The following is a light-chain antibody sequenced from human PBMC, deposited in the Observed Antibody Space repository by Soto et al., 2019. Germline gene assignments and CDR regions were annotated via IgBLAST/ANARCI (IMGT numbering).Light chain of an antibody. Sequence: QSVLTQPPSASGTPGQRVTISCSGGSSNIKTNGVSWYQQVPGAAPKLLIYSNNQRPSGAPDRFSGSKSGTSASLAISRLQSEDEATYHCATWDDSLNGLIFGGGTKLTVL. V-gene: IGLV1-44*01. CDR1: SSNIKTNG. CDR2: SNN. CDR3: ATWDDSLNGLI. J-gene: IGLJ2*01.